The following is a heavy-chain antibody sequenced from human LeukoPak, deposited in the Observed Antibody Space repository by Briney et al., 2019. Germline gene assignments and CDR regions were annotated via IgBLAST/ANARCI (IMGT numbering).Heavy chain of an antibody. CDR2: IYYSGGT. V-gene: IGHV4-59*08. CDR1: GGSTNSYY. CDR3: ARHADTGWFDP. J-gene: IGHJ5*02. D-gene: IGHD5-18*01. Sequence: SETLSLTCTVSGGSTNSYYWSWIRQPPGKGLEWIGYIYYSGGTNYNPSLKSRVTISVDTSKNQFSLKLSSVTAADTAVYYCARHADTGWFDPWGQGTLVTVSS.